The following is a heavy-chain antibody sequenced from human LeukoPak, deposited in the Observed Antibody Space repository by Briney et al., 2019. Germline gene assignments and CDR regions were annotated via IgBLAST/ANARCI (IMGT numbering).Heavy chain of an antibody. D-gene: IGHD2-8*01. V-gene: IGHV3-9*01. CDR3: ARVSRTPGGYCTNGVCYSGGYFDY. CDR1: GFTFDDYA. J-gene: IGHJ4*02. CDR2: ISWNSGSI. Sequence: GRSLRLSCAASGFTFDDYAMHWVRQAPGKGLEWVSGISWNSGSIGYADSVKGRFTISRDNAKNSLYLQMNSLRAEDTALYYCARVSRTPGGYCTNGVCYSGGYFDYWGPGTLVTVSS.